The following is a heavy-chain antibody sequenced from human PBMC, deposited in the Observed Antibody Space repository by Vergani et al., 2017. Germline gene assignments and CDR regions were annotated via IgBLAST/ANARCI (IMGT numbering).Heavy chain of an antibody. Sequence: EVQLLESGGGLVQPGGSLRLSCAASGFTFSSYAMSWVRQAPGKGLEWVSAISGSGGSTYYADSVKGRFTISRDNSKNTLYLQMNSLRAEDTAVYYCAKDGTGEVLPAAMAAFDIWGQGTMVTVSS. CDR2: ISGSGGST. J-gene: IGHJ3*02. CDR3: AKDGTGEVLPAAMAAFDI. V-gene: IGHV3-23*01. CDR1: GFTFSSYA. D-gene: IGHD2-2*01.